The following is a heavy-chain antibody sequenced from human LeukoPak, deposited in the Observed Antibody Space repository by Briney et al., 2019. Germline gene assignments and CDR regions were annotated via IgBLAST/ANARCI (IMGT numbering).Heavy chain of an antibody. CDR1: GYSISSGYY. CDR2: IYHSGST. Sequence: SETLSLTCTVSGYSISSGYYWGWIRQPPGKGLEWIGSIYHSGSTYYNPSLKSRVTISVDTSKNQFSLKLSSVTAADTAVYYCARGEIYDAFDIWGQGTMVTVSS. D-gene: IGHD3-10*01. J-gene: IGHJ3*02. V-gene: IGHV4-38-2*02. CDR3: ARGEIYDAFDI.